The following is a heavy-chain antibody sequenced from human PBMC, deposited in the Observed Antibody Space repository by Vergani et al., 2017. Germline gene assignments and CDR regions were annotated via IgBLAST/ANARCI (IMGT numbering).Heavy chain of an antibody. CDR2: IYYSGST. Sequence: QVQLQESGPGLVKPSETLSLTCTVSGGSISSYYWSWIRQPPGKGLEWIGYIYYSGSTNYNPSLNSRVTLSVDTSKNQFSRKLSSVTAADTAVYYCARATLTVTILYYYYYMDVWGKGTTVTVSS. CDR1: GGSISSYY. J-gene: IGHJ6*03. D-gene: IGHD1-7*01. CDR3: ARATLTVTILYYYYYMDV. V-gene: IGHV4-59*01.